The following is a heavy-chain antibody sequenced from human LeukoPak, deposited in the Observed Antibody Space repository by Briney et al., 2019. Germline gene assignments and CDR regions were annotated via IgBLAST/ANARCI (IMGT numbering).Heavy chain of an antibody. D-gene: IGHD3-10*01. CDR3: ARDGPRAGRGVIFEN. Sequence: GGSLRLSCAASGFTVGSNYMSWVRQAPGKGLEWVSVVYSGGSTYYADSVKGRFTISRDNSQNTLYLQMNSLRAEDTAVYYCARDGPRAGRGVIFENWGQGTLVTVSS. V-gene: IGHV3-66*01. CDR2: VYSGGST. J-gene: IGHJ4*02. CDR1: GFTVGSNY.